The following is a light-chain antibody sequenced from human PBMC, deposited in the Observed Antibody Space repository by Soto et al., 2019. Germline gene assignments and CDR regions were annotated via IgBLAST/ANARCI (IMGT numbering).Light chain of an antibody. J-gene: IGLJ1*01. CDR2: EVS. CDR1: SSDVGGYNY. CDR3: SSYTRSSTFYV. V-gene: IGLV2-14*01. Sequence: QSALTQPASVSGSPGQSITISCTGTSSDVGGYNYVSWYQHHPGKAPKLMIYEVSNRPSGVSNRFSGSKSGNTASLTISGLQAEDEADYYCSSYTRSSTFYVFGPGTKLTVL.